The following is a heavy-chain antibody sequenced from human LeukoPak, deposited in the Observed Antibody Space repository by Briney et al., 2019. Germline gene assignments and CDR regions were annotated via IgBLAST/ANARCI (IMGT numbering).Heavy chain of an antibody. CDR3: ASQCSGGSCYLDWFDP. D-gene: IGHD2-15*01. V-gene: IGHV1-2*06. CDR2: INPNSGGT. J-gene: IGHJ5*02. Sequence: ASVKVSCKASGYTFTGDYMHWVRQAPGQGLEWMGRINPNSGGTNYAQKFQGRVTMTRDTSISTAYMELSRLRSDDTAVYYCASQCSGGSCYLDWFDPWGQGTLVTVSS. CDR1: GYTFTGDY.